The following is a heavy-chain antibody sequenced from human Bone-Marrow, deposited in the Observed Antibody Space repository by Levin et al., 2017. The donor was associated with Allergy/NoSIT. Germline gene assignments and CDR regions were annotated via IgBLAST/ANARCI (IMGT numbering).Heavy chain of an antibody. CDR1: GFTFGDYA. D-gene: IGHD3-22*01. J-gene: IGHJ4*02. CDR2: IRSKAYGGTT. CDR3: TLSYITMIVVVITTFLWGYDY. Sequence: PGGSLRLSCTASGFTFGDYAMSWFRQAPGKGLEWVGFIRSKAYGGTTEYAASVKGRFTISRDDSKSIAYLQMNSLKTEDTAVYYCTLSYITMIVVVITTFLWGYDYWGQGTLVTVSS. V-gene: IGHV3-49*03.